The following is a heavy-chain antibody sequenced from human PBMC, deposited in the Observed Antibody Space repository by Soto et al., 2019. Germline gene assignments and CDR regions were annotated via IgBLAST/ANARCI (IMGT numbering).Heavy chain of an antibody. D-gene: IGHD3-22*01. CDR1: GFTFSSYW. V-gene: IGHV3-74*01. J-gene: IGHJ3*02. CDR2: INSDGSST. CDR3: ARQVYYYDSSGYRDHDAFDI. Sequence: PGGSLRLSCAASGFTFSSYWMHWVRQAPGKGLVWVSRINSDGSSTSYADSVKGRFTISRDNAKNTLYLQMNSLRAEDTAVYYCARQVYYYDSSGYRDHDAFDIWGQGTMVTVSS.